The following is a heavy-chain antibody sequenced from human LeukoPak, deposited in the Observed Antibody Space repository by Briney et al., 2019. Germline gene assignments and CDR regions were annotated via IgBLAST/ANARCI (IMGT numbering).Heavy chain of an antibody. CDR2: ISAYNGNT. J-gene: IGHJ3*02. D-gene: IGHD2-15*01. CDR3: ASQPQRILPLSAFDI. Sequence: ASVKVSCKASGYTFTSYGISWVRQAPGQGLEWMGWISAYNGNTNYAQKLQGRVTMTTDTSTSTAYMELRSLRSDDTAVYYCASQPQRILPLSAFDIWGQGTMVTVSS. CDR1: GYTFTSYG. V-gene: IGHV1-18*01.